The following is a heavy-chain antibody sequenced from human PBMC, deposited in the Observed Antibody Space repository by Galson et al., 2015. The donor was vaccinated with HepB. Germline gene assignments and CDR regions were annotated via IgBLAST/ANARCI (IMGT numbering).Heavy chain of an antibody. CDR2: ISYDGSNK. V-gene: IGHV3-30*18. Sequence: SLRLSCAASGFTFSSYGMHWVRQAPGKGLEWVAVISYDGSNKYYADSVKGRFTISRDNSKNTLYLQMNSLRAEDTAVYYCAKDQYYYDSSGYYGGAFDIWGQGTMVTVSS. CDR1: GFTFSSYG. D-gene: IGHD3-22*01. CDR3: AKDQYYYDSSGYYGGAFDI. J-gene: IGHJ3*02.